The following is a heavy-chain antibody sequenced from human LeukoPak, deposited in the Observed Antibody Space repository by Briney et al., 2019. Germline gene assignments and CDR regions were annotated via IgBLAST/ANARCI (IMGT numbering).Heavy chain of an antibody. CDR3: ARAYGSGISYHPDS. V-gene: IGHV1-2*02. J-gene: IGHJ4*02. Sequence: ASVKVSCKASGYTFTSYYIHWVRQAPGQGLEYMGWINPNSGGTNSSQRFQDRVTLTRDTSISTAFMELTSLTSDDTAVYYCARAYGSGISYHPDSWGQGTLVTVSS. CDR2: INPNSGGT. CDR1: GYTFTSYY. D-gene: IGHD3-10*01.